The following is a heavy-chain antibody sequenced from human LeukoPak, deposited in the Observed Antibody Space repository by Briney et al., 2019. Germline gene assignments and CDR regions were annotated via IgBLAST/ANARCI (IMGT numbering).Heavy chain of an antibody. D-gene: IGHD6-13*01. V-gene: IGHV3-43*02. CDR3: AKDTVIARIAIAWGYFDL. Sequence: PGGSLRLSCAASGFTFYDYAMHWVRQVPGKGLEWVSLISGDGGITYSGDSVKGRFTISRDNSKNSLFLQMNSLRAEDTALYYCAKDTVIARIAIAWGYFDLWGRGTLVTVSS. J-gene: IGHJ2*01. CDR2: ISGDGGIT. CDR1: GFTFYDYA.